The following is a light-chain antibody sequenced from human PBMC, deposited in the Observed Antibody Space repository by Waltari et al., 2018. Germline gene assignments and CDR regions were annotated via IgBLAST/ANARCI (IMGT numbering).Light chain of an antibody. J-gene: IGKJ2*01. Sequence: DIVMTQSPDSLAVSLGERATINCKSSQSVLYSSNNKNYLAWYQQKPGPPPKLLIYWAATRESGVPDRFSGSGSGTDFTLTISSLQAEYVAVYYCQQYYSTPRTFGQGTKLEIK. CDR1: QSVLYSSNNKNY. CDR2: WAA. V-gene: IGKV4-1*01. CDR3: QQYYSTPRT.